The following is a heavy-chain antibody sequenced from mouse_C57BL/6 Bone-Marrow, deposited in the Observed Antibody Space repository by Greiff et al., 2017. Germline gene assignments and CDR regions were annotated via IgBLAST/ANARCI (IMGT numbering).Heavy chain of an antibody. J-gene: IGHJ4*01. V-gene: IGHV1-81*01. CDR1: GYTFTSYG. CDR3: ARRITTVVARWYYAMDY. D-gene: IGHD1-1*01. CDR2: SYPRSGNT. Sequence: VQLQQSGAELARPGASVKLSCKASGYTFTSYGISRVKQRTGQGLEWIGESYPRSGNTYYNEKFKGKATLTADKSSRTAYMELRSLTSEDSAVYFCARRITTVVARWYYAMDYWGQGTSVTVSS.